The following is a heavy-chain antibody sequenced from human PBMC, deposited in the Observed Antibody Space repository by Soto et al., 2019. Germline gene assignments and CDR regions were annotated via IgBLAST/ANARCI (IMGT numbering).Heavy chain of an antibody. CDR2: ISGLNGNT. CDR1: GYSFSTYG. J-gene: IGHJ4*02. CDR3: ARDLFGEDGAGYFDY. D-gene: IGHD3-10*01. V-gene: IGHV1-18*01. Sequence: QVHLVQSGVEVKKPGASVKVSCKASGYSFSTYGISWVRLAPGQGLEWMGWISGLNGNTNYAQNLQGRVTMTTDTSTSTAYMELRSLGFDDTAMYYCARDLFGEDGAGYFDYWGQGTLVTVSS.